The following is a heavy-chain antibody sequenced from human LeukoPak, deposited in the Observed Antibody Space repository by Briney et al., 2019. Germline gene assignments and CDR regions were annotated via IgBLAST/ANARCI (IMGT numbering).Heavy chain of an antibody. CDR1: EYTFTAYY. D-gene: IGHD6-19*01. V-gene: IGHV1-2*02. J-gene: IGHJ4*02. CDR3: ARASLIPVAEKLPFEY. CDR2: INPNSGGT. Sequence: GASVKVSCKASEYTFTAYYMHLVRQAPGQGLESMGWINPNSGGTNYAQKFQGRVTMTRDTSISTVYMELSSLRSDDTAVYFCARASLIPVAEKLPFEYWGQGTLVTVSS.